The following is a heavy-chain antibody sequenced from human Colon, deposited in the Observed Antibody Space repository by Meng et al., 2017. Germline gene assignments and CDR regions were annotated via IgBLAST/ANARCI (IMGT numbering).Heavy chain of an antibody. CDR2: IHNSGKT. CDR3: ARLVTTVTTGNWFDP. J-gene: IGHJ5*02. D-gene: IGHD4-17*01. CDR1: GASINIGSYY. Sequence: RRQLQESGPGLAKPSETLSLTCTVAGASINIGSYYWAWVRQAPGKGLEWIGSIHNSGKTYYNSSLKSRVTILVDTSKNQFSLKLTSVTAADTAVYLCARLVTTVTTGNWFDPWGQGTLVTVSS. V-gene: IGHV4-39*06.